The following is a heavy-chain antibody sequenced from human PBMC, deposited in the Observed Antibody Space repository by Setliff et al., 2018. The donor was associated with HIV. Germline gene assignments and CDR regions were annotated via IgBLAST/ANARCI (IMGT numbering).Heavy chain of an antibody. Sequence: GASVKVSCKASGGTFSSYAISWVRQAPGQGLEWMGGIIPIFGTANYAQKFQGRVTITTDESTSTAYMELSSRRSDDTAVYYCARGLSSSWYGGGYYYYYMDVWGKGTTVTVSS. CDR1: GGTFSSYA. V-gene: IGHV1-69*05. D-gene: IGHD6-13*01. CDR2: IIPIFGTA. J-gene: IGHJ6*03. CDR3: ARGLSSSWYGGGYYYYYMDV.